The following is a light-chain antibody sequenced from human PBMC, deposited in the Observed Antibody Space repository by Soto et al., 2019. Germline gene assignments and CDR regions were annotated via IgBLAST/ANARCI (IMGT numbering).Light chain of an antibody. J-gene: IGLJ2*01. V-gene: IGLV2-14*01. CDR1: RRVVGGYNY. CDR3: SSYTSSSTLV. CDR2: DVS. Sequence: FVLARPAPVSGSLGQPSTISCIGTRRVVGGYNYVSWYQQHPGKAPKLMIYDVSNRPSGVSNRFSGSKSGNTASLTIPGLQAEDEADYYCSSYTSSSTLVFGGGTQLTVL.